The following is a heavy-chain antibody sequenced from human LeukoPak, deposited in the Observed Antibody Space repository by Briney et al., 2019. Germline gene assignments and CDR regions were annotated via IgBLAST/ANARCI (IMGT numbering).Heavy chain of an antibody. Sequence: GGALRLSCAASGITVSDAWMSWVRQAPGKGLEWVGRIKSKTDGGTTDYAAPVKGRFTVSRDDSKNTLYLQMNSLRTEDTALYYCTTGFSTGNWGQGTLVTVSS. D-gene: IGHD2/OR15-2a*01. CDR2: IKSKTDGGTT. CDR1: GITVSDAW. CDR3: TTGFSTGN. J-gene: IGHJ4*02. V-gene: IGHV3-15*01.